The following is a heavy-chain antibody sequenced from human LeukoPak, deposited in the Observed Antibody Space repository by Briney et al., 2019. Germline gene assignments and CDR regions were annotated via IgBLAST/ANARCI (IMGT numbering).Heavy chain of an antibody. V-gene: IGHV1-46*01. CDR1: GYTFTSYY. CDR2: INPSGGGT. CDR3: ARRPLYYYYYMDV. Sequence: GASVKVSFKASGYTFTSYYMHWVRQAPGQGLEWMGIINPSGGGTSYAQKFQGRVTMTRDTSTSTAYMELRSLRSDDTAVYYCARRPLYYYYYMDVWGKGTTVTISS. J-gene: IGHJ6*03.